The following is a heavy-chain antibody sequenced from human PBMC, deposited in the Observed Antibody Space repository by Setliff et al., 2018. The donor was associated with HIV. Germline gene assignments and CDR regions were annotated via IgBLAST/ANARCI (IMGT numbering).Heavy chain of an antibody. CDR3: ARGGGSRAATSSYYYMDV. Sequence: PSETLSLTCTVSGGSISIGGYYWGWIRQHPGKGLEWIGYIYHNGSTCYNPSLKSRLIISVDTSKNQFSLKLSSVTAADTAVYYCARGGGSRAATSSYYYMDVWGKGTTVTVSS. CDR1: GGSISIGGYY. V-gene: IGHV4-31*03. CDR2: IYHNGST. D-gene: IGHD2-15*01. J-gene: IGHJ6*03.